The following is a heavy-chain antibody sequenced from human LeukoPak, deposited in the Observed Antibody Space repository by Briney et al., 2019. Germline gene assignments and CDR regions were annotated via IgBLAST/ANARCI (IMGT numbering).Heavy chain of an antibody. CDR3: ASLREQWLTLDY. D-gene: IGHD6-19*01. J-gene: IGHJ4*02. CDR1: GGTFSSYA. Sequence: ASVKVSCKASGGTFSSYAISWVRQAPGQGLEWMGRIIPIFGTANYAQKFQGRVTITTDESTSTAYMEPSSLRSEDTAVYYCASLREQWLTLDYWGQGTLVTVSS. CDR2: IIPIFGTA. V-gene: IGHV1-69*05.